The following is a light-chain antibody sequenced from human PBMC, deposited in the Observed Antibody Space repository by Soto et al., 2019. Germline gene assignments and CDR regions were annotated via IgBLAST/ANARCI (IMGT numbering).Light chain of an antibody. Sequence: DVHMTQSPSSLSASVGYRVTITCRASQSISIYLNWYQQKPGKAPKVLIHAASSLQSGVPSRLSGSGSGTDFTLTISSLQPEDAATYYCQKYDSAPTFGPGTKVDIK. CDR3: QKYDSAPT. V-gene: IGKV1-39*01. CDR2: AAS. CDR1: QSISIY. J-gene: IGKJ1*01.